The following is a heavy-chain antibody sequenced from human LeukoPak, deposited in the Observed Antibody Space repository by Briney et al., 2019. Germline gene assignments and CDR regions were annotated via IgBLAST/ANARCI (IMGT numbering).Heavy chain of an antibody. CDR2: IYPGDSDT. D-gene: IGHD1-26*01. CDR3: ARLIPATWENDY. V-gene: IGHV5-51*01. Sequence: GESLKISCKGSGYTFSDFWIVWVRQMPGQGLEWMGIIYPGDSDTRYSPSFQGQVTISADKSISTAYLQWSSLKASDTAMYYCARLIPATWENDYWGQGTLVTVSS. CDR1: GYTFSDFW. J-gene: IGHJ4*02.